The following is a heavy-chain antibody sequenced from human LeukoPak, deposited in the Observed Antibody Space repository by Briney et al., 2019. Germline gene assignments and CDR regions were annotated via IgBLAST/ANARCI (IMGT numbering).Heavy chain of an antibody. D-gene: IGHD5-18*01. CDR2: ISSNGGGT. CDR3: ARATWIQRWKLFDY. J-gene: IGHJ4*02. CDR1: GFIFSSYA. Sequence: GGSLRLSCAASGFIFSSYAMHWIRQSPGKGLEYVSAISSNGGGTYYANFVKGRFTISRDNSKNTLYLQMGSLRADDMAVYYCARATWIQRWKLFDYWGQGTLVTVSS. V-gene: IGHV3-64*01.